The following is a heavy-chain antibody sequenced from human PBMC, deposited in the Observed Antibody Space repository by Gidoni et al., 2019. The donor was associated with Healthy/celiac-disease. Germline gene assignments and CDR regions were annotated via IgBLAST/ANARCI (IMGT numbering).Heavy chain of an antibody. CDR2: ISYDGSNK. CDR3: YSYGYGVRYYFDY. CDR1: GFTFSRYA. Sequence: QVPLVEAGGGVVKPGRSLRISCAASGFTFSRYAMHWVRPAPGKGLEWVAVISYDGSNKYYADSVKGRFTISRDNSKNTLYLQMNSLRAEDTAVYYCYSYGYGVRYYFDYWGQGTLVTVSS. D-gene: IGHD5-18*01. V-gene: IGHV3-30*04. J-gene: IGHJ4*02.